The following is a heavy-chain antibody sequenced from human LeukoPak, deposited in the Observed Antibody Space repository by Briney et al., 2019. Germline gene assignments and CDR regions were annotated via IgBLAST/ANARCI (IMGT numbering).Heavy chain of an antibody. V-gene: IGHV4-59*01. CDR3: ARGGELRHFDWPFYFQF. CDR1: GGSKNNYY. CDR2: IYSSGNT. D-gene: IGHD3-9*01. J-gene: IGHJ4*02. Sequence: SETLSLTCTVSGGSKNNYYWSWIRQPPGKRLEWLGYIYSSGNTKLYPSLQSRVTISIDTSKNQFSLKLSSVTAADTAIYYCARGGELRHFDWPFYFQFWGQGTLVTVSS.